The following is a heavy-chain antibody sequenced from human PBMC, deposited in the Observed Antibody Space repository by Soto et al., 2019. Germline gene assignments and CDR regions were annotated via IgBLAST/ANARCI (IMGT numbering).Heavy chain of an antibody. CDR2: ISAYNGNT. J-gene: IGHJ4*02. CDR1: GYTFTSYG. CDR3: ARNTTYYDFWSGYYHFLDY. D-gene: IGHD3-3*01. V-gene: IGHV1-18*04. Sequence: ASVKVSCKASGYTFTSYGISWLRQAPGQGLEWMGWISAYNGNTNYAQKLQGRVTMTTDTSTSTAYMELRSLRSDDTAVYYCARNTTYYDFWSGYYHFLDYWGQGTLVTVSS.